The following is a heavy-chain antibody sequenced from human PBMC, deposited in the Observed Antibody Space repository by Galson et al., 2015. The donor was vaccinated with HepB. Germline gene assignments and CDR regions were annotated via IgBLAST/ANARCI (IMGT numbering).Heavy chain of an antibody. V-gene: IGHV3-43*01. CDR2: ISWDGGST. CDR1: GFSVSINY. D-gene: IGHD3-3*01. J-gene: IGHJ6*02. CDR3: AKGPPTYDFWSGYPDYGMDV. Sequence: SLRLSCAASGFSVSINYMSWVRQAPGKGLEWVSLISWDGGSTYYADSVKGRFTISRDNSKNSLYLQMNSLRTEDTALYYCAKGPPTYDFWSGYPDYGMDVWGQGTTVTVSS.